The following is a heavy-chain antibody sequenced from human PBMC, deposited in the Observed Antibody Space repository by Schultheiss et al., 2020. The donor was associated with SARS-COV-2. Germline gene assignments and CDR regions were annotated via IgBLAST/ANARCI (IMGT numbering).Heavy chain of an antibody. CDR3: AKTLGPGRGLLWFGELVDS. V-gene: IGHV3-30*02. J-gene: IGHJ4*02. D-gene: IGHD3-10*01. CDR2: IWYDGSNK. CDR1: GLTFSRFG. Sequence: GGSLRLSCAASGLTFSRFGMHWVRQGPGKGLEWVAVIWYDGSNKYYADSVKGRFTISRDNSKNTLYLQMNSLRTEDTAVYYCAKTLGPGRGLLWFGELVDSWGQGTLVTVSS.